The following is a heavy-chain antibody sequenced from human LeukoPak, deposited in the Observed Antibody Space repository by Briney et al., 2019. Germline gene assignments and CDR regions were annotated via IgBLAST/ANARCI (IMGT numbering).Heavy chain of an antibody. Sequence: ASVKVSCKVSGYTLTELSMHWVRQAPGKGLEWMGGFDPEDGETIYAQKFQGRVTMTEDTSTDTAYMELSSLRFEDTAVYYCATSGSTRYYYYGMDVWGQGTTVTVSS. CDR3: ATSGSTRYYYYGMDV. CDR2: FDPEDGET. V-gene: IGHV1-24*01. J-gene: IGHJ6*02. CDR1: GYTLTELS. D-gene: IGHD5/OR15-5a*01.